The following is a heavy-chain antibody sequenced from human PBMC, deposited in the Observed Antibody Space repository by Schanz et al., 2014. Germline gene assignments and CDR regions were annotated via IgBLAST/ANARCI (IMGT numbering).Heavy chain of an antibody. CDR1: GFTFSDHY. Sequence: EVQLVESGGGLVQPGGSLRLSCAASGFTFSDHYMEWVRQTPGKRLEWVANIRQDGSAKFYVDSVNSRFAISRDNAENSVYLQMNSLRAEDTAVYYCARDGFGGYLDSWGQGTLVTVSS. CDR2: IRQDGSAK. CDR3: ARDGFGGYLDS. D-gene: IGHD3-10*01. J-gene: IGHJ4*02. V-gene: IGHV3-7*03.